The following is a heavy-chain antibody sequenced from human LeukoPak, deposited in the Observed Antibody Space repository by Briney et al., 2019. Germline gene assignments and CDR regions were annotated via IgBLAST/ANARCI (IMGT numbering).Heavy chain of an antibody. V-gene: IGHV1-2*02. CDR3: ARAAGAVADPFDY. D-gene: IGHD6-19*01. CDR2: INPNSGGT. CDR1: GYTFTVYY. Sequence: ASVTVSFTASGYTFTVYYMHWVRQAPGQGLEWMGWINPNSGGTNYSQKFQGRVTMTRDTSISTAYMELSRLRSDDTAVYYCARAAGAVADPFDYWGQGTLVTVSS. J-gene: IGHJ4*02.